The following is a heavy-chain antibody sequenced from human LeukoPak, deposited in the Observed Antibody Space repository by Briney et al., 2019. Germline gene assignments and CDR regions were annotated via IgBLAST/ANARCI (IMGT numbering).Heavy chain of an antibody. Sequence: PSETLSLTCTDSGGSISSSSYYWGWIRQPPGKGLEGIGSIYYSGSTYYNPSLKSRVTISVDTSKNQFSLKLSSVSAADAAVYYCARHSYYDSSGYYSPITSWGQGALVTVSS. D-gene: IGHD3-22*01. V-gene: IGHV4-39*01. CDR2: IYYSGST. J-gene: IGHJ4*02. CDR3: ARHSYYDSSGYYSPITS. CDR1: GGSISSSSYY.